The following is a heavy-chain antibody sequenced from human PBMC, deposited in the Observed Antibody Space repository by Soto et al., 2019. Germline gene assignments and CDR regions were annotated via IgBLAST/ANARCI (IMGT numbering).Heavy chain of an antibody. CDR1: GASISTGKW. CDR2: ISHSVSA. J-gene: IGHJ4*02. Sequence: QVQLQESGPGLVKPSETLTLTCAVSGASISTGKWWSWVRQPPGKGLEWIGEISHSVSANYNPALRGRVPIEVDKSKNQFSLKLSVTAADTAMYYCTRDGDYGYSLAYWGQGTLVTVSS. V-gene: IGHV4-4*02. D-gene: IGHD5-18*01. CDR3: TRDGDYGYSLAY.